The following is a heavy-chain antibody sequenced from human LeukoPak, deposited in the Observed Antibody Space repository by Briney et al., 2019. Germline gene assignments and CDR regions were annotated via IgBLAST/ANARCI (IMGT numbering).Heavy chain of an antibody. CDR1: GFTFSSYA. D-gene: IGHD6-19*01. J-gene: IGHJ4*02. V-gene: IGHV3-23*01. Sequence: GGSLRLSCAASGFTFSSYAMSWVRQAPGKGLEWVSLVSGTGGSTYYADSVKGRFTISRDNSKNTMYLQMNSLRAEDTAVYYCAKGGRGYSSGWYDYWGQGTLVTVSS. CDR2: VSGTGGST. CDR3: AKGGRGYSSGWYDY.